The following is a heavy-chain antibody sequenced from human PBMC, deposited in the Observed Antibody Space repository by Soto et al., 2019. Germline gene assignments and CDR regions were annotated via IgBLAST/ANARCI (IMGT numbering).Heavy chain of an antibody. CDR3: AREGPIVVVPAAMGRGAFDI. D-gene: IGHD2-2*01. Sequence: SETLSLTCTVSGGSISSGGYYWSWIRQHPGKGLEWIGYIYYSGSTYYNPSLKSRVTISVDTSKNQFSLKLSSVTAADTAVYYCAREGPIVVVPAAMGRGAFDIWGQGTMVTVSS. V-gene: IGHV4-31*03. CDR1: GGSISSGGYY. CDR2: IYYSGST. J-gene: IGHJ3*02.